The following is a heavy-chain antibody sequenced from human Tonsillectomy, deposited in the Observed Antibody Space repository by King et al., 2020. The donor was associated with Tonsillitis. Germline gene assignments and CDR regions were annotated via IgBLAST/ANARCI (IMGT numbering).Heavy chain of an antibody. CDR1: GFTFSNYG. V-gene: IGHV3-33*05. Sequence: VQLVESGGGVVQPGRSLRLSCAASGFTFSNYGMHWVRQAPGKGLEWVADISYDGSNKYYADSVKGRFTISRDNSKNTLYLQINSLRAEDTAVYYCARSAYDFDYWGQGTLVTVSS. CDR2: ISYDGSNK. J-gene: IGHJ4*02. CDR3: ARSAYDFDY. D-gene: IGHD3-16*01.